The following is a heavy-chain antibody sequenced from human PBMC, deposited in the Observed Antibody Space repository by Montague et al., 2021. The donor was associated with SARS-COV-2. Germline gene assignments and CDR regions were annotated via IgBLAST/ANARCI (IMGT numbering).Heavy chain of an antibody. CDR1: GYRFGTYW. D-gene: IGHD1-1*01. V-gene: IGHV5-51*01. CDR3: ARANWNDVFGFDF. CDR2: VFPGDSDT. J-gene: IGHJ4*02. Sequence: QPVAEVKTAGESLKISCKGSGYRFGTYWIGWVRQMPGKGLELMGTVFPGDSDTRYSPSFQGQVTMSGDKSISTAYLQWNSLKASDTAMYYCARANWNDVFGFDFWGQGTLVIVSS.